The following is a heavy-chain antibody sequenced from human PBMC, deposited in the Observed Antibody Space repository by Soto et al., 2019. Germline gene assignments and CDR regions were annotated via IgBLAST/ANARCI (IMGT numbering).Heavy chain of an antibody. CDR3: AICIGYYESTGYYYFDL. CDR1: GFTFSSYC. D-gene: IGHD3-22*01. Sequence: PGGSLRLSCAASGFTFSSYCMHWVRQAPGKGLEWVSYINASTSTMYYADSVRGRFTISRDNTEHSLYLQMYSLRDEDTAVYYCAICIGYYESTGYYYFDLWGQGTLVTVSS. CDR2: INASTSTM. J-gene: IGHJ4*02. V-gene: IGHV3-48*02.